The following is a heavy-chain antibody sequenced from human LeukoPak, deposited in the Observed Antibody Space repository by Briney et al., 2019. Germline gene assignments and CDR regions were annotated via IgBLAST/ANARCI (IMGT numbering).Heavy chain of an antibody. D-gene: IGHD5-24*01. CDR2: FDPEDGET. CDR3: ATDPRRWLQQS. CDR1: GDTLTELS. J-gene: IGHJ5*02. Sequence: ASVKVSCKVSGDTLTELSMHWVRQAPGKGREWMGGFDPEDGETIYAQKFQGRVTMTEDTSTDTAYMELSTLRSEDTGVYYCATDPRRWLQQSWGQGTLVTVSS. V-gene: IGHV1-24*01.